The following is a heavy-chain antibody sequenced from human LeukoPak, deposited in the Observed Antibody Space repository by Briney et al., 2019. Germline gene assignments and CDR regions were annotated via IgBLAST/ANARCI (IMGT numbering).Heavy chain of an antibody. J-gene: IGHJ4*02. V-gene: IGHV3-30*18. D-gene: IGHD3-10*01. CDR3: AKVGGSGSYYDDDFDY. CDR2: ISYDGSNK. CDR1: GFTFSSYG. Sequence: GGSLRLSCAASGFTFSSYGMHWVRQAPGKGLEWVAVISYDGSNKHYADSVKGRFTISRDNSKNTLYLQMNSLRAEDTAVYYCAKVGGSGSYYDDDFDYWGQGTLVTVSS.